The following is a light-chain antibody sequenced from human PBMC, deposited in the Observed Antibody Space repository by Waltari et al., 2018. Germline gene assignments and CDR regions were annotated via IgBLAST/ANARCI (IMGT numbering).Light chain of an antibody. CDR3: TSFSTISTSL. CDR2: DVT. Sequence: QSALNQPPSLSGSPGPSIPIPCTGTSNDIGDYNYVSWYQHPSGKAPKLMIYDVTERPSGVSNRFSGSKSGNTASLTISGLQADDEADYYCTSFSTISTSLFGGGTKVTVL. J-gene: IGLJ3*02. CDR1: SNDIGDYNY. V-gene: IGLV2-14*03.